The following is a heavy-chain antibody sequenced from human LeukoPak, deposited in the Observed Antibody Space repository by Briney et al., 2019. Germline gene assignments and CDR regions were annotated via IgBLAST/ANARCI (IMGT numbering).Heavy chain of an antibody. CDR1: GFTFSSYS. J-gene: IGHJ5*02. D-gene: IGHD5-18*01. V-gene: IGHV3-48*04. CDR2: ISSSGSTI. Sequence: GGSLRLSCSASGFTFSSYSMNWVRQAPGKGLEWVSYISSSGSTIHYADSVKGRFTISRDNAKNSLYLQMNSLRAEDTAVYYCAREDTAMGPFDPWGQGTLVTVSS. CDR3: AREDTAMGPFDP.